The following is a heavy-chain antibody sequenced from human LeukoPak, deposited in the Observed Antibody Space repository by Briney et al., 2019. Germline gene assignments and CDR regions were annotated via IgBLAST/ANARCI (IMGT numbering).Heavy chain of an antibody. CDR1: GLTFNAYW. Sequence: GGSLRLSCAASGLTFNAYWMFWVRQAPGKGLVWVSHISTDGTNTNYADSVKGRFTISRDNAKNTLYLQMNSLRAEDTAVYYCARESGTRNCFDYWGQGTLVTVSS. D-gene: IGHD3-10*01. CDR3: ARESGTRNCFDY. CDR2: ISTDGTNT. V-gene: IGHV3-74*01. J-gene: IGHJ4*02.